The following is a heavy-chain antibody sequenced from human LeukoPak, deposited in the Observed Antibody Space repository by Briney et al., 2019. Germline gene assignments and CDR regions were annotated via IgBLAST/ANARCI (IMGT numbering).Heavy chain of an antibody. CDR2: INDSGST. CDR1: GGSFSGYF. D-gene: IGHD4-17*01. CDR3: ARDYGDYIQTNWFDP. J-gene: IGHJ5*02. V-gene: IGHV4-34*01. Sequence: SETLSLTCAVYGGSFSGYFWSWIRQPPGKGLEWIGEINDSGSTNNNPPLKSRVTMSVDTSKNQFSLKLSSVTAADTAVYYCARDYGDYIQTNWFDPWGQGTLVTVSS.